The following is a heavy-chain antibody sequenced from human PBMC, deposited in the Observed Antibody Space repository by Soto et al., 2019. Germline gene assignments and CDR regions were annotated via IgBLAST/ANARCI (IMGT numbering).Heavy chain of an antibody. CDR2: ISGSGGST. J-gene: IGHJ4*02. V-gene: IGHV3-23*01. CDR3: AKDNHPSAYGDSGFDY. D-gene: IGHD4-17*01. Sequence: EVQLLESGGGLVQPGGSLRLSCAASGFTFSSYAMTWVRQAPGKGLEWVSAISGSGGSTYYADSVKGRFTISRDNSKNTLYVQMNSLRAEDTAVYYCAKDNHPSAYGDSGFDYWGQGTLVTVSS. CDR1: GFTFSSYA.